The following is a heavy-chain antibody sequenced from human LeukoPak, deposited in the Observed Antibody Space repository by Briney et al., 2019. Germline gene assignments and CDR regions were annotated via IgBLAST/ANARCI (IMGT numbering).Heavy chain of an antibody. V-gene: IGHV3-9*01. CDR3: AKDSGYDFWSGYNWFDP. D-gene: IGHD3-3*01. J-gene: IGHJ5*02. Sequence: PGRSLRLSCAASGFTFDDYAMHWVRQAPGKGLEWVSGISWNSGSIGYADSVKGRFTISRDNAKNSLYPQMNSLRAEDTALYYCAKDSGYDFWSGYNWFDPWGQGTLVTVSS. CDR2: ISWNSGSI. CDR1: GFTFDDYA.